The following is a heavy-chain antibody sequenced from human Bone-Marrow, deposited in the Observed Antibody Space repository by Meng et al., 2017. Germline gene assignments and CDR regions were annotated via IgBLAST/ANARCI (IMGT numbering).Heavy chain of an antibody. Sequence: GSLRLSCDASGFTFSSYFMTWIRQPPGKGLEWIANIYYSGSTNYNPSLKSRVTISVDTSKKQFSLEVSSVTAADTAVYYCARDRGGSGWYFDYWGQGTLVTVSS. CDR3: ARDRGGSGWYFDY. CDR2: IYYSGST. CDR1: GFTFSSYF. V-gene: IGHV4-59*01. J-gene: IGHJ4*02. D-gene: IGHD6-19*01.